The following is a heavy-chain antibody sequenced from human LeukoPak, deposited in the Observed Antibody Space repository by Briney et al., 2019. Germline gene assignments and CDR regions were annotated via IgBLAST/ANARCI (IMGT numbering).Heavy chain of an antibody. CDR3: AKEIVVVPAELDY. CDR1: GFTFSSYG. J-gene: IGHJ4*02. V-gene: IGHV3-30*02. D-gene: IGHD2-2*01. Sequence: GGSLRLSCAASGFTFSSYGMHWVRQAPGKGLEWVAFIRYDGSNKYYADSVKGRFTISRDNSKNTLYLQMNSLRAEDTAVYYCAKEIVVVPAELDYWGQGTLVTVSS. CDR2: IRYDGSNK.